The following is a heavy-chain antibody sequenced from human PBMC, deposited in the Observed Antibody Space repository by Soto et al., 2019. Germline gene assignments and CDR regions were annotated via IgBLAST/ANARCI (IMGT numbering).Heavy chain of an antibody. Sequence: EVQLVESGGGLVQPGGSLRLSCAASGFTINIYWMHWVRQAPGKGLEWVANIKRDGSEKYYVDSVKGRFTISRDNAKKSVYLQLNSLRADDTAVYYCARPTAAMEFFYYYGMDVWGQGTTVTVSS. V-gene: IGHV3-7*05. CDR2: IKRDGSEK. J-gene: IGHJ6*02. D-gene: IGHD2-2*01. CDR1: GFTINIYW. CDR3: ARPTAAMEFFYYYGMDV.